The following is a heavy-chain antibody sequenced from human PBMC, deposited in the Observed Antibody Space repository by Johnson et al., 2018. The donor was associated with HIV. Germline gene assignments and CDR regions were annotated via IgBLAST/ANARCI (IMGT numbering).Heavy chain of an antibody. CDR1: GFTVSSNY. V-gene: IGHV3-66*01. CDR3: ARGDDSSAWGAFDI. Sequence: ELQLVESEGGLVQPGGSLRLSCAASGFTVSSNYMSWVRQAPGKGLEWVSVIYSGGSTYYADSVKGRFTISRDNSKNTLYLQMNSLRAEDTAVYYCARGDDSSAWGAFDIWGQGTMVTVSS. D-gene: IGHD3-22*01. J-gene: IGHJ3*02. CDR2: IYSGGST.